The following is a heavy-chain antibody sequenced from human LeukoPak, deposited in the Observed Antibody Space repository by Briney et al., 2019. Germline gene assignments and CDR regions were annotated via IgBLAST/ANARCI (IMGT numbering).Heavy chain of an antibody. CDR3: ARTVRKDYYDSGNYYSGNTPYYYYGMDV. Sequence: GGSLRLSCAALGFTFSPYSMNWVRQAPGKGLKWVSSISSSSTYIYYADSVKGRFTISRDNAKNSLYLEMNSLRPEDTAVYYCARTVRKDYYDSGNYYSGNTPYYYYGMDVWGQGTTVTVSS. CDR1: GFTFSPYS. J-gene: IGHJ6*02. V-gene: IGHV3-21*01. D-gene: IGHD3-10*01. CDR2: ISSSSTYI.